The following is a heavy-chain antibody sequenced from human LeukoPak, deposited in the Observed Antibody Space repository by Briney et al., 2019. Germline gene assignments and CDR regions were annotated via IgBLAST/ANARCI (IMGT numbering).Heavy chain of an antibody. CDR1: GFTFSSYA. Sequence: GGSLRLSCAASGFTFSSYAMSWVRQAPGKGLEWVSAISGSGGSTYYADSVKGRFTISRDNSKNTLYLQMNSLRAEDTAVYYCAKAPHIVVVIAGVPLFDYRGQGTLVTVSS. CDR3: AKAPHIVVVIAGVPLFDY. D-gene: IGHD2-21*01. V-gene: IGHV3-23*01. J-gene: IGHJ4*02. CDR2: ISGSGGST.